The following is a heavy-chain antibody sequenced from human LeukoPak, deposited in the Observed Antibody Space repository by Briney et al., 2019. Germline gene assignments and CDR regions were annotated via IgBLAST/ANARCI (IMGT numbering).Heavy chain of an antibody. D-gene: IGHD6-19*01. J-gene: IGHJ6*03. CDR3: AGRGYSGWSYYYYYMDV. Sequence: SVKVSCKASGGTFSSYAISWVRQAPGQGLEWMGGIIPIFGTANYAQKFQGRVTITSDESTSTAYMELSSLRSEDTAVYYCAGRGYSGWSYYYYYMDVWGKGTTVTVSS. CDR2: IIPIFGTA. V-gene: IGHV1-69*13. CDR1: GGTFSSYA.